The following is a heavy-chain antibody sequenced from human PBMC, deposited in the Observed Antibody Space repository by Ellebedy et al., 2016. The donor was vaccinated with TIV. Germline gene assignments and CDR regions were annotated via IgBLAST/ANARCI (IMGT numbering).Heavy chain of an antibody. CDR2: IFYTGST. Sequence: MPSETLSLTCTVSGGSIIRSSYYWGWIRQPPGKGLEWIGNIFYTGSTFNNPSLKSRVTISVDTSKNQFSLRLSSVTAADTAVYYCARELRAAGGHYMDVWGRGTTVTVSS. CDR3: ARELRAAGGHYMDV. D-gene: IGHD2-15*01. J-gene: IGHJ6*03. CDR1: GGSIIRSSYY. V-gene: IGHV4-39*07.